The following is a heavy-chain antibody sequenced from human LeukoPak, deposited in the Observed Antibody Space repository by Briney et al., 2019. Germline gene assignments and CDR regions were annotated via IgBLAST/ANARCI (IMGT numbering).Heavy chain of an antibody. Sequence: GGSLRLFCAASGFTFSSYSMNWLRQAPGKGLEWVSSISSSSSNIYYADSVKGRFTISRDNAKNSLHLQMSSLRAEDTAVYYCARLLYNFGAYMDVWGKGTTVTVSS. V-gene: IGHV3-21*01. CDR3: ARLLYNFGAYMDV. D-gene: IGHD3-3*01. J-gene: IGHJ6*03. CDR2: ISSSSSNI. CDR1: GFTFSSYS.